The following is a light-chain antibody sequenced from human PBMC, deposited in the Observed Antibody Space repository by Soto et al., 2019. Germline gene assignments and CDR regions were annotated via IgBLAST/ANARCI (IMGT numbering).Light chain of an antibody. CDR2: KAS. Sequence: IPMTQSPSTLPASVGDRVTITCQASQSISNWLAWYQQKPGKAPKLLIYKASSLESGVPSRFSGSGSGTEFTLTISSLQPDDFATYYCQQYNSYPWTFGQGTKVDIK. J-gene: IGKJ1*01. CDR3: QQYNSYPWT. V-gene: IGKV1-5*03. CDR1: QSISNW.